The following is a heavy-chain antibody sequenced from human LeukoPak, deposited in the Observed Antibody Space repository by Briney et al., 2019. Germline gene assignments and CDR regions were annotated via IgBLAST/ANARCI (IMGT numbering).Heavy chain of an antibody. CDR2: IYYSGST. J-gene: IGHJ3*02. CDR3: ARSDCSSTSCYAFDI. CDR1: GGSISSGGYY. D-gene: IGHD2-2*01. V-gene: IGHV4-31*03. Sequence: SQTLSLTCTVSGGSISSGGYYWSWIRQHPGKGLEWIGYIYYSGSTYYNPSLKSRVTISVDTSKNQFSLKLSSVTAADTAVYYCARSDCSSTSCYAFDIWGQGTMVTVSS.